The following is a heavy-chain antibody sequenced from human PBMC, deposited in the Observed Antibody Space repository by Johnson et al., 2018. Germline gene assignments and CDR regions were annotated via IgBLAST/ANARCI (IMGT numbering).Heavy chain of an antibody. CDR3: ARERGNPDSFDM. Sequence: EQLVESGGGLVEEGLSLRLSCKASGFTFGDYAMSWFRQAPGKGLEWVGFIRSTAYGGTTEYAASVKGRFTISRDDSKSIAYLQMNSLRAEDTAVYFCARERGNPDSFDMWGQGTLVTVSS. J-gene: IGHJ3*02. V-gene: IGHV3-49*03. CDR1: GFTFGDYA. D-gene: IGHD1-14*01. CDR2: IRSTAYGGTT.